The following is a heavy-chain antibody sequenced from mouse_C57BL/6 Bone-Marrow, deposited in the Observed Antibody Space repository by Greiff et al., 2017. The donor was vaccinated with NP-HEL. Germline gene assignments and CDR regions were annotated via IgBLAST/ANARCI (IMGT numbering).Heavy chain of an antibody. CDR2: IYPRSGNT. V-gene: IGHV1-81*01. CDR1: GYTFTSYG. J-gene: IGHJ2*01. CDR3: ARCLTEPLYYFDD. D-gene: IGHD4-1*01. Sequence: VQLQQSGAELARPGASVKLSCKASGYTFTSYGISWVKQRPGQGLEWIGEIYPRSGNTYYNEKFKGKATLTADKSSSTAYMELRSLTSEDSAVYYCARCLTEPLYYFDDWGQGTTLTVSS.